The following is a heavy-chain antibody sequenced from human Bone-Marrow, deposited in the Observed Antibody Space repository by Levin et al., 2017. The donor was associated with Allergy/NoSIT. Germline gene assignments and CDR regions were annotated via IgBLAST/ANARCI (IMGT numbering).Heavy chain of an antibody. Sequence: SVKVSCKASGGTFTTYALSWVRQAPGQGLEWIGGIIPIFGAGSYAQKFQGRVTITADESTNTAYMELRSLRSADTALYYCARGNTLYSGYEYFYSYDVAVWGQGTTVTVAS. CDR1: GGTFTTYA. D-gene: IGHD5-12*01. CDR2: IIPIFGAG. CDR3: ARGNTLYSGYEYFYSYDVAV. J-gene: IGHJ6*02. V-gene: IGHV1-69*13.